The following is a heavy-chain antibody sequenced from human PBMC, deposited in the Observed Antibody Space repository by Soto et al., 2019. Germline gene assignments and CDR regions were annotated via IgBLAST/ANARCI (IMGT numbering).Heavy chain of an antibody. D-gene: IGHD6-13*01. V-gene: IGHV4-4*02. J-gene: IGHJ4*02. CDR3: ARGERQQQRDY. Sequence: SETLSLTCAVSGDSISSDKWWSWVRQPPGKGLEWIGEVYHSGNTNYNPSLKSRVIISVDKSKNQFFLKLSSVTDADTAMYYCARGERQQQRDYWGQGTLVTVSS. CDR1: GDSISSDKW. CDR2: VYHSGNT.